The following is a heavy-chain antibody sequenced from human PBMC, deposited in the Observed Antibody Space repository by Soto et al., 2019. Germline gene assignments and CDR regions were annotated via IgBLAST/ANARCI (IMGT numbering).Heavy chain of an antibody. CDR1: GFTFSSYG. Sequence: GGSLRLSCAASGFTFSSYGMHWVRQAPGKGLEWVAVIWYDGSNKYYADSVKGRFTISRDNSKNTLYLQMNSLRAEDTAVYYCARGQGNDFWSGRDYYYGMDVWGQGTTVTVSS. CDR3: ARGQGNDFWSGRDYYYGMDV. CDR2: IWYDGSNK. V-gene: IGHV3-33*01. D-gene: IGHD3-3*01. J-gene: IGHJ6*02.